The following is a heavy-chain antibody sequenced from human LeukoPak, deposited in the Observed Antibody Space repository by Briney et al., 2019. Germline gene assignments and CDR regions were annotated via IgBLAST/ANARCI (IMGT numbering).Heavy chain of an antibody. CDR2: ISSSSGNV. Sequence: GGSLRLSCAASEFTFDDYAMHWVRQAPGRGLEWVSGISSSSGNVGYADSVKGRFTISRDNAKISLYLQMNSLRTEDTALYYCARTRGGGSHYYFDYWGQGTLVTVSS. CDR1: EFTFDDYA. J-gene: IGHJ4*02. D-gene: IGHD1-26*01. V-gene: IGHV3-9*01. CDR3: ARTRGGGSHYYFDY.